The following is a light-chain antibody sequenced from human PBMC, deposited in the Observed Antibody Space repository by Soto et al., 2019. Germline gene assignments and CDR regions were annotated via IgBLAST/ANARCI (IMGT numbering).Light chain of an antibody. CDR1: SSGVGGYNY. J-gene: IGLJ1*01. CDR3: SSYTSSITRV. CDR2: EVS. Sequence: QSVLTQPASVSGSPGQSITISCTGTSSGVGGYNYVSWYQQHPGKAPKLMIYEVSNRPSGVSNRFSGSKSGNTASLTISGLQAEDEVDYYCSSYTSSITRVFGTGTKVTVL. V-gene: IGLV2-14*01.